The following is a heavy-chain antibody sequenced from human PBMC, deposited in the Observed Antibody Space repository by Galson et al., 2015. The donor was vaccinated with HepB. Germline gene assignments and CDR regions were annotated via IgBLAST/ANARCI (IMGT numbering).Heavy chain of an antibody. CDR2: ISSTSRTI. D-gene: IGHD4-17*01. CDR3: ARDPDGDLDFDY. CDR1: GFTFANYG. J-gene: IGHJ4*02. V-gene: IGHV3-48*02. Sequence: SLRLSCAASGFTFANYGMTWFRQAPGKGLEWLSYISSTSRTISYADSVKGRFTVSRDNARGSLYLEMNSLRDEDTAIYYCARDPDGDLDFDYWGQGALVTVS.